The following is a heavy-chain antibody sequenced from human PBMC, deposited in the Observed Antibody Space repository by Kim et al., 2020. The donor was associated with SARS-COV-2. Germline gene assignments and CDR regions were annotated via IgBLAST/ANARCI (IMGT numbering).Heavy chain of an antibody. V-gene: IGHV3-9*01. J-gene: IGHJ6*02. D-gene: IGHD3-10*01. CDR1: GFTFGDYA. Sequence: GGSLRLSCAASGFTFGDYAMHWVRQAPGKGLEWVSGISWNTGNIGYADSVKGRFTISRDNAKNSLYLQMNSLRAEDTALYYCAKDIIKTGRVDGSGTSGAMDVWGQGTTVTVSS. CDR3: AKDIIKTGRVDGSGTSGAMDV. CDR2: ISWNTGNI.